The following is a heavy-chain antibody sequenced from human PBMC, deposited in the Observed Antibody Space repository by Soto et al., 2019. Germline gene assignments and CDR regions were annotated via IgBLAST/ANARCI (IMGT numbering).Heavy chain of an antibody. J-gene: IGHJ4*02. CDR2: IYYSGSI. D-gene: IGHD1-26*01. V-gene: IGHV4-31*03. CDR1: GGSFSNDDYY. Sequence: SETLSLTCTISGGSFSNDDYYWSWIRQLPGKGLEWIGYIYYSGSIFYNPFLKSRASISAHSSKRQFSLKLTSVTAADTAVYYCARSRLWEQHFDSWGQGTLVTVSS. CDR3: ARSRLWEQHFDS.